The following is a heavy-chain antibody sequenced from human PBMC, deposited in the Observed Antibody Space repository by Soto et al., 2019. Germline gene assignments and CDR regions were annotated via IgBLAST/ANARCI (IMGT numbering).Heavy chain of an antibody. Sequence: HPGGSLRLSCTASGFTFNTHLMHWVRQAPGKGLVWVSRIYFDGITTNYADSVKGRLTVSRNNAKNTVYLHVNTLRDEDTAVYYCARGGAMGVDYWGPGPMLTV. D-gene: IGHD1-26*01. J-gene: IGHJ4*02. CDR1: GFTFNTHL. CDR2: IYFDGITT. CDR3: ARGGAMGVDY. V-gene: IGHV3-74*01.